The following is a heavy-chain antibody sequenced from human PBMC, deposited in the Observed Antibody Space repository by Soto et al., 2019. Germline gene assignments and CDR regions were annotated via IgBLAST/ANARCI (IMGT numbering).Heavy chain of an antibody. CDR1: GGTFSSYA. D-gene: IGHD6-13*01. V-gene: IGHV1-69*06. CDR3: ATDRDSSSWYEGFDP. Sequence: GASVKVSCKASGGTFSSYAISWVRQAPGQGLEWMGGIIPIFGTAIYAQKFQGRVTMTEDTSTDTAYMELSSLRSEDTAVYYCATDRDSSSWYEGFDPWGQGTLVTVSS. CDR2: IIPIFGTA. J-gene: IGHJ5*02.